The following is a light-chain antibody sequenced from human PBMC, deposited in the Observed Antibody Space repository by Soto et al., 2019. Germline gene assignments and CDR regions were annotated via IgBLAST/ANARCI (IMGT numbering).Light chain of an antibody. J-gene: IGKJ5*01. CDR1: QSLVYSDGNTY. Sequence: DVVMTQSPLSLPVTLGQPASISCRSSQSLVYSDGNTYLTWFQQRPGQSPRRLIYKVSNRDSGVPDRFSGSGAGTDFTLKISKVEAEDVGVYYCKQGIHWPITFGQGTRLEIK. CDR3: KQGIHWPIT. CDR2: KVS. V-gene: IGKV2-30*01.